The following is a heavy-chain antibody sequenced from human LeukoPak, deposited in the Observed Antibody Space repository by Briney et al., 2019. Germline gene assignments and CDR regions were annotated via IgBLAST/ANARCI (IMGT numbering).Heavy chain of an antibody. D-gene: IGHD3-16*01. CDR1: GGSISSGSYD. V-gene: IGHV4-61*02. J-gene: IGHJ6*03. Sequence: SETLSLTCTVSGGSISSGSYDWTWIRQPAGKGLEWIGRIYTSGSTNYNPSLKSRVTISVDTSKNQFSLKLSSVTAADTAVYYCARHGPPRAGWGRKYYYMDVWGKGTTVTISS. CDR3: ARHGPPRAGWGRKYYYMDV. CDR2: IYTSGST.